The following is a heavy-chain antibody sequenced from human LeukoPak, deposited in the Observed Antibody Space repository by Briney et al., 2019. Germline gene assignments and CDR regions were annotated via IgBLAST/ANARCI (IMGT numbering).Heavy chain of an antibody. J-gene: IGHJ4*02. V-gene: IGHV3-48*03. CDR1: GFTFSGYE. CDR2: ISTTGTTV. D-gene: IGHD4-17*01. CDR3: ARGGDYGDYVDFAD. Sequence: GGSLRLSCAASGFTFSGYELNWVRQAPGKGLEWVSYISTTGTTVYYADSVKGRFTISRDNVKNSLYLQMNSLRDEDTAVYYCARGGDYGDYVDFADWGQGTLVTVSS.